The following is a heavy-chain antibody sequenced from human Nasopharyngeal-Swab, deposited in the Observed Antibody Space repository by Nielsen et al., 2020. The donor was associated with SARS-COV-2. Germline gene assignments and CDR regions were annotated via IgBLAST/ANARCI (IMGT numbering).Heavy chain of an antibody. CDR1: GFAFSNSW. J-gene: IGHJ4*02. Sequence: GESLKISCVASGFAFSNSWMRWVRQAPGKGLEWVVTIKEDGRDRYYVDSVKGRFSISRDNAKNSLYLQMNSLRAEDTAVYYCASGSNSDNWGQGTLVSVSS. CDR3: ASGSNSDN. D-gene: IGHD1-26*01. CDR2: IKEDGRDR. V-gene: IGHV3-7*03.